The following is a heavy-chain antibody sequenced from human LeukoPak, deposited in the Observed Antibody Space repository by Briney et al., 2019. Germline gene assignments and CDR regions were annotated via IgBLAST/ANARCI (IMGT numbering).Heavy chain of an antibody. Sequence: PGGSLRLSCAASGFTVSIYAMSWVRQAPGKGLEWVSGISGSGGSTYYADSVKGRFTISRDNSKNTLYLQTNSLRAEDTAVYYCAKDGKIRNWNYYQAKPVYWGQGTLVTVSS. J-gene: IGHJ4*02. D-gene: IGHD1-7*01. CDR1: GFTVSIYA. CDR2: ISGSGGST. CDR3: AKDGKIRNWNYYQAKPVY. V-gene: IGHV3-23*01.